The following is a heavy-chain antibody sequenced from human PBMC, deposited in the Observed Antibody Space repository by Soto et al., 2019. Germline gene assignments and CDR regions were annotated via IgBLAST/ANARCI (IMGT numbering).Heavy chain of an antibody. V-gene: IGHV5-10-1*01. CDR2: IDPSDSYT. CDR3: ARGVRDSNYVDYFDY. Sequence: GESLKISCKGSGYSFTSYWISWVRQMPGKGLEWMGRIDPSDSYTNYSPSFQGHVTISADKSISTAYLQWSSLKASDTAMYYCARGVRDSNYVDYFDYWGQGTLVTVSS. J-gene: IGHJ4*02. D-gene: IGHD4-4*01. CDR1: GYSFTSYW.